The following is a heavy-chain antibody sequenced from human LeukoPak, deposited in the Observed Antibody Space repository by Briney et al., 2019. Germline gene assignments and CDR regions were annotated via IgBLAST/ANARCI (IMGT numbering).Heavy chain of an antibody. V-gene: IGHV3-74*01. CDR3: AIDLVGITSGYFYY. CDR1: GFTFSDYW. Sequence: GGSLRLSCAASGFTFSDYWMHWVRQAPGKGLVWVSRISSDESITTYADSVKGRFTISRDNAKNTLYLQMNSLRAEDTAVYYCAIDLVGITSGYFYYWGQGTLVTVSS. D-gene: IGHD3-22*01. J-gene: IGHJ4*02. CDR2: ISSDESIT.